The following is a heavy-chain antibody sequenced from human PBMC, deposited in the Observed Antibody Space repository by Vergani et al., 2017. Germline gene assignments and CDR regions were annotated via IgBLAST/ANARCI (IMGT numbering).Heavy chain of an antibody. CDR1: GFSFSDHY. CDR2: ISSSGSTI. CDR3: ARNGYDSSGYYKNFDY. J-gene: IGHJ4*02. V-gene: IGHV3-11*04. Sequence: QVQLVESGGGLVKPGGSLRLSCAASGFSFSDHYMTWIRQAPGKGLEWVSYISSSGSTIYYADSVKGRFTISRDNAKNSLYLQMNSLRAEDTAVYYCARNGYDSSGYYKNFDYWGQGTRVTVSS. D-gene: IGHD3-22*01.